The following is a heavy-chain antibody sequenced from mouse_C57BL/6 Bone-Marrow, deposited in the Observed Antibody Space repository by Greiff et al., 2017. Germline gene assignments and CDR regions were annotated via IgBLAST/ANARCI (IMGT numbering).Heavy chain of an antibody. D-gene: IGHD2-1*01. V-gene: IGHV1-76*01. J-gene: IGHJ1*03. CDR1: GYTFTDYY. Sequence: QVQLQQSGAELVRPGASVKLSCKASGYTFTDYYINWVKQRPGQGLEWIARIYPGSGNTYYNEKFKGKATLTAEKSSSTAYMQLSSLTSEDSAVYVCAVYYCNYVRYFDVWGTGTTVTVSS. CDR3: AVYYCNYVRYFDV. CDR2: IYPGSGNT.